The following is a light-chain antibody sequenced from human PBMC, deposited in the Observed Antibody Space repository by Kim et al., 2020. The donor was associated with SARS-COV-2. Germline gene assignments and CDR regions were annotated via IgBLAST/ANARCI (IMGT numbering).Light chain of an antibody. Sequence: LSAGERAPLSCRASQSLGNNFLAWYQQKPGQPPSLLIYDSSTRAAGIPDRFSGSGSATDFTLTIDRLEPDDSAVYYCQQYGRSPTFGRGTKVDIK. J-gene: IGKJ1*01. CDR1: QSLGNNF. CDR2: DSS. CDR3: QQYGRSPT. V-gene: IGKV3-20*01.